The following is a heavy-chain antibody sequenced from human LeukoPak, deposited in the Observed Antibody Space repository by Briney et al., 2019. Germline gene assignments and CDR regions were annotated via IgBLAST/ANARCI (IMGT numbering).Heavy chain of an antibody. V-gene: IGHV4-59*01. CDR1: GASLSTSS. D-gene: IGHD5-12*01. CDR3: ARDYGGSGRSGYVSP. CDR2: IYYSGGT. J-gene: IGHJ5*02. Sequence: SETLSLTCTVSGASLSTSSWTWIRQPPGRGLEWIGFIYYSGGTNYNPSLKSRVTISIDTSRNQFSLKMSSVTAADTAVYYCARDYGGSGRSGYVSPWGQGTLVTVSS.